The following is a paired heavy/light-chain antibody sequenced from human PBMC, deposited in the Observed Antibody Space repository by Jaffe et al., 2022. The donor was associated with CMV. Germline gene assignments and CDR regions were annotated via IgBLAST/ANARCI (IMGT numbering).Heavy chain of an antibody. CDR3: AREDIITGGALDY. Sequence: HVQLLESGPGLVKPSETLSLTCTVSGDSIESLYWNWLRQPPGKGLEWIGHKFNGRSPSYNPSLRSRVTISIDTSKNQISLKLTSVTAADTAVYYCAREDIITGGALDYWGQGALVTVSS. CDR2: KFNGRSP. J-gene: IGHJ4*02. V-gene: IGHV4-59*11. CDR1: GDSIESLY. D-gene: IGHD2-21*01.
Light chain of an antibody. J-gene: IGKJ2*01. CDR2: TVS. Sequence: DIQMTQSPSSVSASIGDRVTITCRASQGLGTWVAWYQQKPREAPKLLISTVSTLQTGVPSRFSGSGSGTDFTLTIDNLQPEDSAVYYCQQANGFPYTFGQGTYLEIK. CDR1: QGLGTW. CDR3: QQANGFPYT. V-gene: IGKV1D-12*01.